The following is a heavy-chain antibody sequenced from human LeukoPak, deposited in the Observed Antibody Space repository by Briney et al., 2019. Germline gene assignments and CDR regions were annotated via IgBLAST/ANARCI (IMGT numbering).Heavy chain of an antibody. CDR3: ATAPTPDYFDY. D-gene: IGHD2-15*01. J-gene: IGHJ4*02. CDR2: ISNSGSA. CDR1: GDSIGQDY. Sequence: SSETLSLTCTVSGDSIGQDYWNWIRQPPGRGLEWIGHISNSGSANYNPSLKSRVTISVDRSKSQFSLRLNSMTAADTAFYYCATAPTPDYFDYWGQGTLATVSS. V-gene: IGHV4-59*01.